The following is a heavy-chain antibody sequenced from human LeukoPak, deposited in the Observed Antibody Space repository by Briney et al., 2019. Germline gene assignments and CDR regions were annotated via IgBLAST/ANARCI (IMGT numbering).Heavy chain of an antibody. V-gene: IGHV3-48*03. Sequence: GRSLRLSCAASGFTFSSYEMNWVRQAPGKGLEWVSYISSSGSTIYYADSVKGRFTISRDNAKNSLYLQMNSLRAEDTAVYYCAASMTTVLNWGQGTLVTVSS. D-gene: IGHD4-23*01. CDR2: ISSSGSTI. J-gene: IGHJ4*02. CDR1: GFTFSSYE. CDR3: AASMTTVLN.